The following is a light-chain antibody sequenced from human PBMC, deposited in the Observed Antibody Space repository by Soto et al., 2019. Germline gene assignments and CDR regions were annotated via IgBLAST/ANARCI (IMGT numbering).Light chain of an antibody. CDR1: QSVSSSY. J-gene: IGKJ5*01. Sequence: IVLTQLPGTLSLSPGERATISWRASQSVSSSYLAWYQQKPGQAPRLLIYGASSRATGNPDRFSGSGAGANFTLTISKLEPEDFAVYFCQQYCSSLITFGQGTRGRL. CDR2: GAS. V-gene: IGKV3-20*01. CDR3: QQYCSSLIT.